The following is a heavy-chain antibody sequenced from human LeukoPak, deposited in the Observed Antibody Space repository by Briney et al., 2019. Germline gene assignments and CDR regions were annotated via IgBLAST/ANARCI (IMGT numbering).Heavy chain of an antibody. Sequence: PSETLSLTCAVYGGSFSGYYWSWIRQPAGKGLEWIGRIYTSGSTNYNPSLKSRVTMSVDTSKNQFSLKLSSVTAADTAVYYCARAKPSKYDFWSGANYYYYMDVWGKGTTVTVSS. CDR3: ARAKPSKYDFWSGANYYYYMDV. CDR1: GGSFSGYY. J-gene: IGHJ6*03. D-gene: IGHD3-3*01. CDR2: IYTSGST. V-gene: IGHV4-59*10.